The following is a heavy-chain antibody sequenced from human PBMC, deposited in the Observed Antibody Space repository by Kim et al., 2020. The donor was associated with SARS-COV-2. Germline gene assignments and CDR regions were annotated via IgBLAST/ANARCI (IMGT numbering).Heavy chain of an antibody. Sequence: GGSLRLSCAASGFTFSSYAMHWVRQAPGKGLEWVAVISYDGSNKYYVDSVKGRFTISRDNSKNTLYLQMNSLRAEDTAVYYCASSSRVSGDYFDYWGQGTLVTVSS. J-gene: IGHJ4*02. CDR2: ISYDGSNK. V-gene: IGHV3-30*04. CDR1: GFTFSSYA. CDR3: ASSSRVSGDYFDY. D-gene: IGHD2-8*01.